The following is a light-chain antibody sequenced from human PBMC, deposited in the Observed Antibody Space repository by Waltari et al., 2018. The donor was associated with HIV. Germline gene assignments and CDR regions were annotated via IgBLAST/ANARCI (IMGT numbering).Light chain of an antibody. CDR3: QSYDSSLTHNYV. J-gene: IGLJ1*01. Sequence: QSVLTQPPSVSGAPGQRVTISCTGSSSNIGAGHDAHWYQQLPGTAPKLLIYGNNSGSSWLPDRCSGPKSGTSASLAITGLQAEDEADYYCQSYDSSLTHNYVFGTGTKVTVL. V-gene: IGLV1-40*01. CDR1: SSNIGAGHD. CDR2: GNN.